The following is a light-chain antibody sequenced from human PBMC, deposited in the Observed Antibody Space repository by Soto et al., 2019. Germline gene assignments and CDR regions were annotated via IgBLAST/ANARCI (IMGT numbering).Light chain of an antibody. J-gene: IGKJ4*01. CDR2: GAS. CDR3: QQYSKWPLT. CDR1: QGVRSD. Sequence: EIAMTQSPDTLSVSQVDRATLSFRASQGVRSDLAWYQQKAGQSPRLLIYGASTRAAETPARFSGSGSETEFTLTISSLQSEDFAVYYCQQYSKWPLTCGGGTKGDIK. V-gene: IGKV3-15*01.